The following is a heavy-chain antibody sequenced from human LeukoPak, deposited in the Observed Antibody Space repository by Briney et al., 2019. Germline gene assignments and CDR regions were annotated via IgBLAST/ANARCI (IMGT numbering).Heavy chain of an antibody. CDR2: IYHSGNN. CDR3: AGFKSGPYYFDN. V-gene: IGHV4-38-2*01. D-gene: IGHD1-26*01. Sequence: SETLSLTCAVSDYSVSSDYSWAWIRQPPGKGLEWIGSIYHSGNNYYNPSLKSRVTMSPDTSNNQISLNLTSVTASDTAVYFCAGFKSGPYYFDNWGQGTLVTVSS. J-gene: IGHJ4*02. CDR1: DYSVSSDYS.